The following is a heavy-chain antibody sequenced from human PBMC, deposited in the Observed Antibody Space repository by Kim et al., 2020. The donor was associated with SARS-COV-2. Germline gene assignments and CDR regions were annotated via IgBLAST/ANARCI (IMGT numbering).Heavy chain of an antibody. J-gene: IGHJ5*02. CDR3: ARAGSGGSFPT. V-gene: IGHV3-74*01. CDR2: T. Sequence: TAYADSVKGRFTISRDNAKNTVSLQMNSLRADDTAVYYCARAGSGGSFPTWGQGTLATVSS. D-gene: IGHD2-15*01.